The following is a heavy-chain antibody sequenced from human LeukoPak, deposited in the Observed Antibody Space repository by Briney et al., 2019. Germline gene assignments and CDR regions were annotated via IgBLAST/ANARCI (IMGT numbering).Heavy chain of an antibody. D-gene: IGHD1-26*01. Sequence: SETLSLTCTVSGGSISSSSYYWGWIRQPPGKGLEWIGYIYHSGSTYYNPSLKSRVTISVDRSKNQFSLKLSSVTAADTAVYYCARHVLHFVLVGATRKEDAFDIWGQGTMVTVSS. CDR2: IYHSGST. V-gene: IGHV4-39*07. CDR3: ARHVLHFVLVGATRKEDAFDI. CDR1: GGSISSSSYY. J-gene: IGHJ3*02.